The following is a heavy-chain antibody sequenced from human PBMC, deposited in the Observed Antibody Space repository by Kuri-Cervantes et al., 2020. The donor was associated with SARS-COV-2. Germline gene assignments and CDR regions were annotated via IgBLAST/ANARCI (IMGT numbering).Heavy chain of an antibody. V-gene: IGHV3-30*18. CDR3: AKESSYYDSSGYGDFDY. J-gene: IGHJ4*02. Sequence: GGSLRLSCAASGFTFSSYGMHWVRQAPSKGLEWVAVISYDGSNKYYADSVKGRFTISRDNSKNTLYLQMNSLRAEDTAVYYCAKESSYYDSSGYGDFDYWGQGTLVTVSS. D-gene: IGHD3-22*01. CDR2: ISYDGSNK. CDR1: GFTFSSYG.